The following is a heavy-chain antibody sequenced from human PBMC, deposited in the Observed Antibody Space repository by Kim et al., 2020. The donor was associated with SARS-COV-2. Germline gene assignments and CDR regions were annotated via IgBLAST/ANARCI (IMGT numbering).Heavy chain of an antibody. CDR2: INSDGSST. CDR3: ARGGYYYDSSAHLNL. CDR1: GFTFSSYW. D-gene: IGHD3-22*01. J-gene: IGHJ2*01. Sequence: GGSRRLSCAASGFTFSSYWMHWVRQAPGKGLVWVSRINSDGSSTSYADSVKGRFTISRDNAKNTLYLQMNSLRAEDTAVYYCARGGYYYDSSAHLNLWGRGTLVTVSS. V-gene: IGHV3-74*01.